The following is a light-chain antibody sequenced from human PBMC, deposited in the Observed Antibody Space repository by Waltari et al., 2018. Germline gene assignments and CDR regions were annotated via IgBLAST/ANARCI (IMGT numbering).Light chain of an antibody. CDR1: SSNIGAGYD. CDR2: GNS. Sequence: QSVLTQPPSVSGAPGQRVTISCTGSSSNIGAGYDVHWYQQLPGTAPKLLIFGNSIRPSGVPDRFSGSKSGAAASLAIAGLQAEDEGDYYCQSYDSSLSVFGTGTKVTVL. V-gene: IGLV1-40*01. J-gene: IGLJ1*01. CDR3: QSYDSSLSV.